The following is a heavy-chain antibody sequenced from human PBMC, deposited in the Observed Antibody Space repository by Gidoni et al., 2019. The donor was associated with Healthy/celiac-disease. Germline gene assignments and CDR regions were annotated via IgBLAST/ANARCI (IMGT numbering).Heavy chain of an antibody. V-gene: IGHV3-11*05. CDR2: ISSSSSYT. CDR3: ARVDRDDAFDI. J-gene: IGHJ3*02. D-gene: IGHD3-9*01. CDR1: GFTFSDYY. Sequence: QVQLVESGGGLVKPGGSLRLSCAASGFTFSDYYMSWIRQAPGKGLEWVSYISSSSSYTNYADSVKGRFTISRDNAKNSLYLQMNSLRAEDTAVYYCARVDRDDAFDIWGQGTMVTVSS.